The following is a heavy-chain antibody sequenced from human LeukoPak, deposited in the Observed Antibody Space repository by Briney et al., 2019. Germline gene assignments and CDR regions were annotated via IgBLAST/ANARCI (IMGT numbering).Heavy chain of an antibody. V-gene: IGHV4-38-2*01. J-gene: IGHJ4*02. D-gene: IGHD2-15*01. Sequence: SETLSLTCPVSGYSSSTGYYWGWIRQPPAQGLEWIGSIYHSGSTYYNPSLKSRVTISVDTSENQFSLNLTSVTAADTAVYYCARGLGYCSGGNCYSADPSFHYWGQGTLVTVSS. CDR3: ARGLGYCSGGNCYSADPSFHY. CDR2: IYHSGST. CDR1: GYSSSTGYY.